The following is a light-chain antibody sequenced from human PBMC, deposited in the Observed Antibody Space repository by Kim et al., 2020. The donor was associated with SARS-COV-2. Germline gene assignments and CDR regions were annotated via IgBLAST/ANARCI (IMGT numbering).Light chain of an antibody. CDR2: LNTDGSH. V-gene: IGLV4-69*01. J-gene: IGLJ2*01. Sequence: VRLSCSMSSGRGGYAIAGNQGKSEKGARYLMRLNTDGSHRKGAGIPERFSGASSGAEGYLTISSLQSEDEAGYYCQTWGTGIGVFGGGRKLTVL. CDR1: SGRGGYA. CDR3: QTWGTGIGV.